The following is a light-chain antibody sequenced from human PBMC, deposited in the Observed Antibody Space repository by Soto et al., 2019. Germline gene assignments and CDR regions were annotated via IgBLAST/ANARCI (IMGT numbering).Light chain of an antibody. J-gene: IGLJ3*02. V-gene: IGLV1-44*01. CDR3: GTWDVSVVV. Sequence: QSVLTQPPSASGTPGQWVTISCSGSGSNIGTNTVTWYQQLPGAAPRLLIYSDNQRPSGVPARFSGSKSGTSASLAISGLQSEEEPDYCCGTWDVSVVVFCGGTQRTVL. CDR1: GSNIGTNT. CDR2: SDN.